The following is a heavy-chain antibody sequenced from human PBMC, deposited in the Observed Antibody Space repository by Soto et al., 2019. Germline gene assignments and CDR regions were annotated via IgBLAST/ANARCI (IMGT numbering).Heavy chain of an antibody. J-gene: IGHJ4*02. D-gene: IGHD5-12*01. CDR1: GGSISSGGYY. V-gene: IGHV4-31*03. CDR2: IYYSGST. Sequence: SETLSLTCTVSGGSISSGGYYWSWIRQHPGKGLEWIGYIYYSGSTYYNPSLKSRVTISVDTSKNQFSLRLSSVTAADTAVYYCAMCRDGYNYFSWGQGTLVNVSS. CDR3: AMCRDGYNYFS.